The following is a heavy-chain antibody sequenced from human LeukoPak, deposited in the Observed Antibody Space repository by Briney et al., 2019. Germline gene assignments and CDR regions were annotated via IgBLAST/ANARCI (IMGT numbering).Heavy chain of an antibody. CDR2: ISAYNGNT. CDR3: ARDRVFVDTAIVSPVQYFDY. V-gene: IGHV1-18*01. J-gene: IGHJ4*02. CDR1: GYTFASYG. D-gene: IGHD5-18*01. Sequence: ASVKVSCKPSGYTFASYGIIWVRQAPGQGLEWMGWISAYNGNTNYAQKLQGRVTMTTATSTSTAYMELRSLRADDTAVYYCARDRVFVDTAIVSPVQYFDYWGQGTLVTVSS.